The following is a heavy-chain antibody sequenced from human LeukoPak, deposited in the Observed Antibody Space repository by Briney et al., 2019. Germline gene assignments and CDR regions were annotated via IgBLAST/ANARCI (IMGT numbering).Heavy chain of an antibody. D-gene: IGHD3-3*01. CDR2: ISGSGGST. CDR3: AKEYDFWSGMNLDY. J-gene: IGHJ4*02. Sequence: GGSLRLSCAASGFTFSSYAMSWVRQAPGKRLEWVSAISGSGGSTYYADSVKGRFTISRDNSKNTLYLQMNSLRAEDTAVYYCAKEYDFWSGMNLDYWGQGTLVTVSS. CDR1: GFTFSSYA. V-gene: IGHV3-23*01.